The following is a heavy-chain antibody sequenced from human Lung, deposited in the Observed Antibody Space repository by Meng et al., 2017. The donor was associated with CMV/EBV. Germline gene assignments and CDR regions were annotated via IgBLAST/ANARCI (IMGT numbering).Heavy chain of an antibody. D-gene: IGHD2-2*03. CDR1: VHSFIDYD. J-gene: IGHJ6*02. CDR3: ARDGSLNGPNYYYYNGVDV. Sequence: SVKVSXKASVHSFIDYDIHWVRRAPGQGLEWMGRINSYGGGTNYAQQFRGRVTMTRDTSTDTAYMELSRLTSDDTAVYYCARDGSLNGPNYYYYNGVDVWGLGXTVTVSS. V-gene: IGHV1-2*06. CDR2: INSYGGGT.